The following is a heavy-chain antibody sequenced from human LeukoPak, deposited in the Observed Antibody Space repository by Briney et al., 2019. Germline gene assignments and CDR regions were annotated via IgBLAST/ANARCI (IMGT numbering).Heavy chain of an antibody. D-gene: IGHD5-12*01. V-gene: IGHV1-3*01. CDR3: AISEDSGRYDY. J-gene: IGHJ4*02. Sequence: ASVKVSCKTSGYTFSSYTIHWVRQAPGQSLEWMGWINAGNGNTKYSQKFQGRVTITRDTSAITAYMELSRLRSDDTAVYYCAISEDSGRYDYWGQGTLVTVSS. CDR2: INAGNGNT. CDR1: GYTFSSYT.